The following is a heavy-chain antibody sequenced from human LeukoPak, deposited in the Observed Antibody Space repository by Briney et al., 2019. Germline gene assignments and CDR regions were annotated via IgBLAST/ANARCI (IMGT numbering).Heavy chain of an antibody. CDR2: ITGNGGDT. D-gene: IGHD1/OR15-1a*01. Sequence: GGSLRLSCSASGFTFSSYAMHWVRQAPGKGLEYVSAITGNGGDTYYADSVKDRFTISRDNSKNTLYLQMTSWRTEDTAVYHCVKLQEQYYYDSWGQGTLVTVSS. CDR1: GFTFSSYA. CDR3: VKLQEQYYYDS. J-gene: IGHJ4*02. V-gene: IGHV3-64D*09.